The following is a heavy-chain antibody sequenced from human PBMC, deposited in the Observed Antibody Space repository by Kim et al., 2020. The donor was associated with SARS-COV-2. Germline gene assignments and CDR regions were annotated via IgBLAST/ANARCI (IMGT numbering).Heavy chain of an antibody. CDR3: ASDTWGLDY. V-gene: IGHV3-74*01. CDR2: IYSDGSNT. Sequence: GGSLRLSCAASGFTFSNYWMQWVRQVPGKGLVWVSLIYSDGSNTNYADSVKGRFTISRDNAKNTLYLQMNRLRAEDTAVYYCASDTWGLDYWGQGTLVTVSS. D-gene: IGHD7-27*01. CDR1: GFTFSNYW. J-gene: IGHJ4*02.